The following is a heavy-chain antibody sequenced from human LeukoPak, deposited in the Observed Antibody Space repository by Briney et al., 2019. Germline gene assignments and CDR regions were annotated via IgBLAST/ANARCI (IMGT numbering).Heavy chain of an antibody. D-gene: IGHD2-15*01. CDR2: MNPNSCNT. J-gene: IGHJ6*03. V-gene: IGHV1-8*03. CDR1: GYTFTSYD. CDR3: VRGVADIVVVVAATQPEGYDTPYYYYYYMDV. Sequence: GASVKVSCKASGYTFTSYDINWVREPTGQGLEWMGCMNPNSCNTGYAQKSQGRVTITRNTSISTAYMELSSLRSEDAAVYYCVRGVADIVVVVAATQPEGYDTPYYYYYYMDVWGKGTTVTVSS.